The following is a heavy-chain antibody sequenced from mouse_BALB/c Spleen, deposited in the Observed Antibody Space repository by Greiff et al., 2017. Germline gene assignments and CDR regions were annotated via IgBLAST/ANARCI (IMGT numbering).Heavy chain of an antibody. J-gene: IGHJ4*01. CDR1: GYSITSDYA. CDR2: ISYSGST. Sequence: EVQLQESGPGLVKPSQSLSLTCTVTGYSITSDYAWNWIRQFPGNKLEWMGYISYSGSTSYNPSLKSRISITRDTSKNQFFLQLNSVTTEDTATYYCARGNPNAMDYWGQGTSVTVSS. CDR3: ARGNPNAMDY. V-gene: IGHV3-2*02. D-gene: IGHD2-1*01.